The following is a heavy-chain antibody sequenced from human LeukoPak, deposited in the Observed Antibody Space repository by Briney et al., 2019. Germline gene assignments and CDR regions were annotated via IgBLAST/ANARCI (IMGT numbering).Heavy chain of an antibody. CDR3: TSTVVTAADAFDI. V-gene: IGHV3-74*01. CDR2: INSDGSTT. D-gene: IGHD2-21*02. J-gene: IGHJ3*02. CDR1: GFTFSSYW. Sequence: GGSLRLSCVASGFTFSSYWMHWVRQAPGEGLVWVSRINSDGSTTTYADSVKGRFTISRDNAKNTLYLQMNSLKTEDTAVYYCTSTVVTAADAFDIWGQGTMVTVSS.